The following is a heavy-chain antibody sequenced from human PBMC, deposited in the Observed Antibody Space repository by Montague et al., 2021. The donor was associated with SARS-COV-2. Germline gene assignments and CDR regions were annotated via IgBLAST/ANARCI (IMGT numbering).Heavy chain of an antibody. V-gene: IGHV2-70*01. Sequence: PALVKPTQTLTLTCTFSGFSLNTSGMCVSWIRQPPGKALEWLALIDWDEDQYYSTSLKTRLTISKDTSKNQVVLTITNMDPIDTATYYCARSYGDYRDSYFDYWGQGTLVTASS. J-gene: IGHJ4*02. CDR1: GFSLNTSGMC. CDR2: IDWDEDQ. CDR3: ARSYGDYRDSYFDY. D-gene: IGHD4-17*01.